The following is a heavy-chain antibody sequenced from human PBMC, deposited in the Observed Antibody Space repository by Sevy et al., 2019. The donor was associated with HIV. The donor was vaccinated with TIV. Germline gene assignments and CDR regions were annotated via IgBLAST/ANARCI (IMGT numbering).Heavy chain of an antibody. J-gene: IGHJ3*01. CDR2: VYYTGST. CDR3: ARREFCPSTSCYGPGGQLRKPAFGV. Sequence: SETLSLTCTVSGGSITSTSYDWGWVRQPPGKRLEWIGSVYYTGSTSYNPSLQSRVTISVETSKRQFSLQLRFVTAADTAVYYCARREFCPSTSCYGPGGQLRKPAFGVWGQGTMVTVSS. V-gene: IGHV4-39*01. D-gene: IGHD2-2*01. CDR1: GGSITSTSYD.